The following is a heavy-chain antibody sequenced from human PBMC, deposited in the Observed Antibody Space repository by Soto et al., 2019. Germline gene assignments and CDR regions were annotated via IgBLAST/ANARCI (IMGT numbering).Heavy chain of an antibody. CDR3: AKEVILELRLEQIDY. D-gene: IGHD1-7*01. V-gene: IGHV3-23*01. CDR2: ISGSGGST. Sequence: VSLRLSCAASGFTFSSYAMSCVLQSPCKGLEWVSAISGSGGSTYYADSVKGRFTISRDNSKNTLYLQMNSLRAEDTAVYYCAKEVILELRLEQIDYWGQGTLVTVSS. J-gene: IGHJ4*02. CDR1: GFTFSSYA.